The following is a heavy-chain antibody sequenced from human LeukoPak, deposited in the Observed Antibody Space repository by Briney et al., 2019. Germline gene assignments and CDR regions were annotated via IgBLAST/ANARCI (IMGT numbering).Heavy chain of an antibody. D-gene: IGHD2-21*02. CDR2: INSDGSST. V-gene: IGHV3-74*01. Sequence: GGSLRLSCAASGFTFSSYLMHWVRQAPGKGLVWASRINSDGSSTSYADSVKGRFTISRDNAKNTLYLQMNSLRAEDTAVYYCARDVVTADAFDIWGQGTMVTVSS. CDR1: GFTFSSYL. CDR3: ARDVVTADAFDI. J-gene: IGHJ3*02.